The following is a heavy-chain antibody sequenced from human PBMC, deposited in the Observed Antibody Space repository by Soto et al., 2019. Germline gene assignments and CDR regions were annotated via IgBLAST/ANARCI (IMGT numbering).Heavy chain of an antibody. J-gene: IGHJ4*02. Sequence: PGGSLRPSCPASGFPSSNYAMHGVRRPPGKGLEWVAAIPYDGSNKYHADSVKGRFTISRDSSKNTVSLEMTSLRAEDTAVYYCAKGGRQWLVTSDFNYWGQGA. V-gene: IGHV3-30*18. CDR2: IPYDGSNK. D-gene: IGHD6-19*01. CDR3: AKGGRQWLVTSDFNY. CDR1: GFPSSNYA.